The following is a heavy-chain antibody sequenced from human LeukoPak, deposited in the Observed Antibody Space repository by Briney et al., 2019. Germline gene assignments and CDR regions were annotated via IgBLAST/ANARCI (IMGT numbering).Heavy chain of an antibody. V-gene: IGHV3-7*01. CDR1: GISFSNYW. CDR3: AREPTSLIL. J-gene: IGHJ1*01. CDR2: IKEDGSDK. D-gene: IGHD2-21*01. Sequence: GGSLRLSCAASGISFSNYWMTWIRQAPEKGLQWVANIKEDGSDKNYADSVKGRFTISRDNAKNLLYLQMNSLRAEDTAVYYCAREPTSLILWGQGTLVTVSS.